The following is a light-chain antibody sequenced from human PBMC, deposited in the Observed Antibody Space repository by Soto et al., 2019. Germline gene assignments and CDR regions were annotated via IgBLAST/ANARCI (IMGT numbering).Light chain of an antibody. CDR2: AAS. Sequence: DIQMTQSPSSLSASVGDRVTITCRASQSISCYLNWYKQKPGKAPKRLIYAASSLQRGAPSSFSGSGSGKAITLSISTLPPEDLSSYYCPPRYSTFPFCPANKGDI. J-gene: IGKJ3*01. V-gene: IGKV1-39*01. CDR3: PPRYSTFP. CDR1: QSISCY.